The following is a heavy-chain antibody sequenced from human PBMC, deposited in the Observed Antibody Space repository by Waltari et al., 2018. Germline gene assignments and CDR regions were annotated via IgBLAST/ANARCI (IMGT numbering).Heavy chain of an antibody. D-gene: IGHD1-26*01. V-gene: IGHV4-59*01. CDR2: IYYSGST. CDR1: GGSISSYS. J-gene: IGHJ3*02. Sequence: QVQLQESGPGLVKPSETLSLTCTVSGGSISSYSWSWIRQPPGKGLEWIGYIYYSGSTNYNPSLKSRVTISVDTSKNQFSLKLSSVTAADTAVYYCASTGSYYGNAFDIWGQGTMVTVSS. CDR3: ASTGSYYGNAFDI.